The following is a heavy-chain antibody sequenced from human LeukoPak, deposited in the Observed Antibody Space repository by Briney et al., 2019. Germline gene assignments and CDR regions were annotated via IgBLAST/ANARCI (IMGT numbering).Heavy chain of an antibody. V-gene: IGHV3-33*01. CDR2: IWYDGSNK. CDR3: ARALYYYDSSGSYYYYYYGMDV. Sequence: GGSLRLSCAASVFTFSSYGMHWVRQAPGKGLEWVAVIWYDGSNKYYADSVKGRFTISRDNSKNTLYLQMNSLRAEDTAVYYCARALYYYDSSGSYYYYYYGMDVWGQGTTVTVSS. CDR1: VFTFSSYG. J-gene: IGHJ6*02. D-gene: IGHD3-22*01.